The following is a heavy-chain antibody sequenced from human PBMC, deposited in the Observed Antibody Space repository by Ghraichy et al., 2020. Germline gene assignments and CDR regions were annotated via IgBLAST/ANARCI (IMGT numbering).Heavy chain of an antibody. V-gene: IGHV4-61*01. CDR1: DGSVNSGSYS. D-gene: IGHD1-1*01. CDR2: IYYNGNT. CDR3: ARIRRTGTTIWFDP. J-gene: IGHJ5*02. Sequence: SETLSLTCTVSDGSVNSGSYSWSWIRQPPGKGLEWIGYIYYNGNTNYNPSLKSRVSISVDTSKNQISLNLNSVTAADTTVYYCARIRRTGTTIWFDPWGQGTLVTVSS.